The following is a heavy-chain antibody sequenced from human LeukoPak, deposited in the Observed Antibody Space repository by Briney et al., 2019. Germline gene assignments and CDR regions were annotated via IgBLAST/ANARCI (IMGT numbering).Heavy chain of an antibody. CDR2: IYSGGST. J-gene: IGHJ1*01. CDR1: GVTVGTNS. CDR3: ASAREYCGSAECYEYFQH. V-gene: IGHV3-53*01. Sequence: GGSLRLSCAASGVTVGTNSMSWARQSPGKGLEWVSVIYSGGSTYNADSVNGRFTVSRDNSRHTLFLQMNNLRAEDTALYFCASAREYCGSAECYEYFQHWGQGTLVIVSS. D-gene: IGHD2-21*01.